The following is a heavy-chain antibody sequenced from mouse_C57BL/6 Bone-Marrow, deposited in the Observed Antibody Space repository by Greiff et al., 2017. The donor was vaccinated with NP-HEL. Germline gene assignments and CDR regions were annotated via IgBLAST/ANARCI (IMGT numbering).Heavy chain of an antibody. J-gene: IGHJ4*01. CDR2: IDPENGDT. CDR1: GFNIKDDY. CDR3: TRVITTVVDGVYAMDY. V-gene: IGHV14-4*01. Sequence: EVQLQQSGAELVRPGASVKLSCTASGFNIKDDYMHWVKQRPEQGLEWIGWIDPENGDTEYASKFQGKATITADTSSNTAYLQLSSLTSEDTAVYYCTRVITTVVDGVYAMDYWGQGTSVTVSS. D-gene: IGHD1-1*01.